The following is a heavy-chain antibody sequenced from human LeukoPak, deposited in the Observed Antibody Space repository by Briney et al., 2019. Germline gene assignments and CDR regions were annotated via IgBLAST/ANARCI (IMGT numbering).Heavy chain of an antibody. J-gene: IGHJ3*02. CDR3: AREGYYDSSGYQGDDAFDI. Sequence: ASVKVSCKASGGTFSSYAISWVRQAPGQGLEWMGGIIPIFGTANYAQKFQGRVTITADKSTSTAYMELSSLRSEDTAVYYCAREGYYDSSGYQGDDAFDIWGQGTMVTVS. D-gene: IGHD3-22*01. CDR1: GGTFSSYA. V-gene: IGHV1-69*06. CDR2: IIPIFGTA.